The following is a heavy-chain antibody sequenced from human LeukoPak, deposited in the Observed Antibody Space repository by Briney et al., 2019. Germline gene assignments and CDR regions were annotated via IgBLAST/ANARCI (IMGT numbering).Heavy chain of an antibody. D-gene: IGHD5-24*01. CDR1: AYSIANGYY. J-gene: IGHJ4*02. Sequence: PSETLSLTCTVSAYSIANGYYWGWIRQPPGKGLEWIGNIYHSGSTYYNPSLKSRVTISIDTSKNQFSLKLSSVTAADTAVYYCARDDGYNSFDYWGQGTLVTVSS. CDR2: IYHSGST. CDR3: ARDDGYNSFDY. V-gene: IGHV4-38-2*02.